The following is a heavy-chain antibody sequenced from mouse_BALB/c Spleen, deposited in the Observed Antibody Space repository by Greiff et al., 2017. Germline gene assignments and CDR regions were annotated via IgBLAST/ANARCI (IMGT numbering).Heavy chain of an antibody. V-gene: IGHV5-6-3*01. Sequence: EVQLVESGGGLVQPGGSLKLSCAASGFTFSSYGMSWVRQTPDKRLELVATINSNGGSTYYPDSVKGRFTISRDNAKNTLYLQMSSLKSEDTAMYYCARDHGNYAMDYWGQGTSVTVSS. CDR1: GFTFSSYG. J-gene: IGHJ4*01. D-gene: IGHD2-1*01. CDR3: ARDHGNYAMDY. CDR2: INSNGGST.